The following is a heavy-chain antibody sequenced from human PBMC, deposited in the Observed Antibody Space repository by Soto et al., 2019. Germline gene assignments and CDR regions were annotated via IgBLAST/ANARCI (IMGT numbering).Heavy chain of an antibody. D-gene: IGHD6-13*01. J-gene: IGHJ4*02. CDR3: SAGPGPSDCDY. Sequence: PSETLSLTCAVSGGSIISASYSWNWIRQSPGGGLEWIGHIYSSGSTYYNPSLKSRVSISVDTSKNQFSLKLSSVTAADTAVYYCSAGPGPSDCDYWGQGTLVTVSS. CDR1: GGSIISASYS. CDR2: IYSSGST. V-gene: IGHV4-31*11.